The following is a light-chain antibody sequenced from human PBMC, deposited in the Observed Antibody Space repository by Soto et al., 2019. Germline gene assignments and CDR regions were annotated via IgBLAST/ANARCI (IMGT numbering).Light chain of an antibody. Sequence: IQTAHSPSSVSASMGDIVTITVRASQGINNWLAWYQQKPGKAPKLLIYAASSLQSGVPSRFSGSGSGTDFTLTINNLQPDDFATYYCQQANSFLALTFGGGTKVDIK. J-gene: IGKJ4*01. CDR2: AAS. V-gene: IGKV1-12*01. CDR3: QQANSFLALT. CDR1: QGINNW.